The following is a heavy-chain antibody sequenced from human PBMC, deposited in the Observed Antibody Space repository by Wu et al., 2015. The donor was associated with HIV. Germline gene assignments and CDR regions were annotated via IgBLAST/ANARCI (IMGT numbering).Heavy chain of an antibody. CDR1: GYDFINYY. D-gene: IGHD4-11*01. V-gene: IGHV1-2*02. Sequence: QVRLVQFGADVEKPGASVRVSCKASGYDFINYYIHWVRQAPGQGLEWMGCINPSGGATIYAEAFEGRVTVTTDTSMKTVYMELESLTSGDTAMYFCARDATPITTEFDYWGQGTLITVSS. CDR3: ARDATPITTEFDY. J-gene: IGHJ4*02. CDR2: INPSGGAT.